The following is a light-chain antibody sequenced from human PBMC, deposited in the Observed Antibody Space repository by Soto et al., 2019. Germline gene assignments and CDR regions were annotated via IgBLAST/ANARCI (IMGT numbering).Light chain of an antibody. V-gene: IGKV3-20*01. CDR1: QSVSSSY. CDR2: GAS. J-gene: IGKJ5*01. CDR3: QQYGSSPPA. Sequence: EIVLTQSPGTLSLSPGERATLSCRASQSVSSSYLAWYQQKPGQAPRLLIYGASSRAAGIPDRFSGSGSGTDFTLTISRLEPEDFAVYYCQQYGSSPPAFGQGNDWRL.